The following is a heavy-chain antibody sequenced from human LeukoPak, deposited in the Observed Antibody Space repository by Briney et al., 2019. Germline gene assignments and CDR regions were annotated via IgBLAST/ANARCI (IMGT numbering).Heavy chain of an antibody. V-gene: IGHV3-7*01. CDR1: GFTFSYAW. Sequence: GGSLRLSCAASGFTFSYAWMSWVRQAPGRGLEWVANIKPDGSEKYYVDSVKGRFTISRDNAKNSLYLEMNSVRAEDTAIYYCAGELKRVTRHAFEIWGQGTVVTVSS. J-gene: IGHJ3*02. CDR2: IKPDGSEK. D-gene: IGHD2-21*02. CDR3: AGELKRVTRHAFEI.